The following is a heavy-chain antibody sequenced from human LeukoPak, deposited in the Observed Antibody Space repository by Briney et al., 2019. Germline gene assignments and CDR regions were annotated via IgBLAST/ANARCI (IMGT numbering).Heavy chain of an antibody. CDR2: IYPGDSDT. J-gene: IGHJ6*02. CDR3: AAGSSWVAARPYYYYGMDV. Sequence: KVSCKGSGYSFTSYWIGWVRQMPGKGLEWMGIIYPGDSDTRYSPSFQGQVTISADKSISTAYLQWSSLKASDTAMYYCAAGSSWVAARPYYYYGMDVWGQGTTVTVSS. D-gene: IGHD6-6*01. CDR1: GYSFTSYW. V-gene: IGHV5-51*01.